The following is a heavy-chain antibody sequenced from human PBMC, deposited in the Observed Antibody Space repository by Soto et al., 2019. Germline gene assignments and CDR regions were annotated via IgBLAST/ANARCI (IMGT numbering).Heavy chain of an antibody. CDR3: ARDPGIVVHGGNYYYGMDV. CDR2: INPNSGGT. D-gene: IGHD1-26*01. Sequence: ASVKVSCKASGYTFTGYYMHWVRQAPGQGLEWMGWINPNSGGTNYAQKFQGRVTMTRDTSISTAYMELSRLRSDDTAVYYCARDPGIVVHGGNYYYGMDVWGQGTTVTVSS. J-gene: IGHJ6*02. V-gene: IGHV1-2*02. CDR1: GYTFTGYY.